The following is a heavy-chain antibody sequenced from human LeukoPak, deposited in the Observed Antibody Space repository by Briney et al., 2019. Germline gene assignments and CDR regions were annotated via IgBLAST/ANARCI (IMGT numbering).Heavy chain of an antibody. CDR2: ISHSGST. Sequence: SETLSLTCAVYGGSFSGYYWSWIRQPPGKGLEWIGEISHSGSTNYNPSLKSRVTISVDTSKNQFSLKLSSVTAADTAVYYCARERTGVLDYWGQGTLVTVSS. J-gene: IGHJ4*02. CDR3: ARERTGVLDY. D-gene: IGHD3-10*01. V-gene: IGHV4-34*01. CDR1: GGSFSGYY.